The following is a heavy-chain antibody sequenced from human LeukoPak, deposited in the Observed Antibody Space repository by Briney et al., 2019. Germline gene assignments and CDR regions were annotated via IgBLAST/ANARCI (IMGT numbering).Heavy chain of an antibody. CDR2: IYYSGST. CDR1: GGSISSSSYY. D-gene: IGHD5-12*01. J-gene: IGHJ4*02. Sequence: KSSETLSLTCTVSGGSISSSSYYWGWIRQPPGKGLEWIGSIYYSGSTYYNPSLKSRVTISVHTSKNQSSLKLSSVTAADTAVYYCARAALRTPLTYFDYWGQGTLVTVSS. CDR3: ARAALRTPLTYFDY. V-gene: IGHV4-39*07.